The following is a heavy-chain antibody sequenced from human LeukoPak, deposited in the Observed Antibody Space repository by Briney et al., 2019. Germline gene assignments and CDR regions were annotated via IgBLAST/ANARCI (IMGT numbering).Heavy chain of an antibody. CDR3: ARDPPSRGTRYFDY. D-gene: IGHD3-16*01. CDR2: ISWDGGST. J-gene: IGHJ4*02. CDR1: GFTFDDYA. Sequence: PGGSLRLSCAASGFTFDDYAMHWVRHAPGKGLEWVSLISWDGGSTYYADSVKGRFTISRDNSKNSLYLQMDSLRAEDTAVYYCARDPPSRGTRYFDYWGQGTLVTVSS. V-gene: IGHV3-43D*03.